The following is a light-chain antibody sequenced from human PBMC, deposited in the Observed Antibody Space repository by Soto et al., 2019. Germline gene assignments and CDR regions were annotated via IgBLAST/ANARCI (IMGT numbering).Light chain of an antibody. CDR1: SSDVGAYNY. V-gene: IGLV2-11*01. J-gene: IGLJ2*01. CDR3: CAYAGSYSVV. Sequence: QSAPTQPRSVSGSPGQSVTISCTGTSSDVGAYNYVSWYQQHPGKAPKVMIYDVNKRPSGVPDRFSGSKSDNTASLTISGLQAEDEADYYCCAYAGSYSVVFGGGTKLTVL. CDR2: DVN.